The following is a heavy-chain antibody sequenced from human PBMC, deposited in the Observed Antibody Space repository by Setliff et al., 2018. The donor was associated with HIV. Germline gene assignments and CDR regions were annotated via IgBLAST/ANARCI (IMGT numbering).Heavy chain of an antibody. CDR1: GFTFSDHY. Sequence: GGSLRLSCAASGFTFSDHYMNWVRQAPGKGLEWVSYISKSGDYSNYADSVRGRFTISRDNAKNSLYLQMSSLRAEDTAVYYCARGGGYSYPGFSYYYMDVWGKGTTVTVSS. CDR3: ARGGGYSYPGFSYYYMDV. CDR2: ISKSGDYS. V-gene: IGHV3-11*05. J-gene: IGHJ6*03. D-gene: IGHD5-18*01.